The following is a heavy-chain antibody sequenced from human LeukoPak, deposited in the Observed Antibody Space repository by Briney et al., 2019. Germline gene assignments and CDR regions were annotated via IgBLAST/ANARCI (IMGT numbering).Heavy chain of an antibody. D-gene: IGHD3-3*01. V-gene: IGHV4-59*01. CDR3: ARDQAHYDFWSGYHNWFDP. Sequence: SETLSLTCTDPVGSISSYYWSWIRQPPGEGLEWIGYIYYSGSTNYTPALKSRVTISVDTSKNQFSLKLSSVTAADTAVYYCARDQAHYDFWSGYHNWFDPWGQGTLVTVSS. CDR2: IYYSGST. CDR1: VGSISSYY. J-gene: IGHJ5*02.